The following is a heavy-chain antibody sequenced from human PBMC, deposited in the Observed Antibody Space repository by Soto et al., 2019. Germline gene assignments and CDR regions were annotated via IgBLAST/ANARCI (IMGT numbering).Heavy chain of an antibody. CDR3: TTGYCSGGSCLDYAFDI. Sequence: GGSLRLSCAASGFTFSNAWMNWVRQAPGKGLEWVGRIKSKTDGGTTDYAAPVKGRFTISRDDSKNTLYLQMNSLKTEDTAVYYCTTGYCSGGSCLDYAFDIWGQGTMVTVSS. CDR2: IKSKTDGGTT. J-gene: IGHJ3*02. CDR1: GFTFSNAW. D-gene: IGHD2-15*01. V-gene: IGHV3-15*07.